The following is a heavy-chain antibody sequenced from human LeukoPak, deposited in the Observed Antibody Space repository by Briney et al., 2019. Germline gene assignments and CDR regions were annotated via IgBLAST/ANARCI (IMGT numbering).Heavy chain of an antibody. D-gene: IGHD6-19*01. CDR1: GFTSSSYW. J-gene: IGHJ4*02. CDR3: AAGSCWSIEY. V-gene: IGHV3-7*03. Sequence: PGGSLRLSCAASGFTSSSYWMSWVRQAPGKGLEWVANIKHDGSERNYMESVKGRFTISRDNANNSLHLEMNNLRAEDTAVYYCAAGSCWSIEYWGQGTLVTVSS. CDR2: IKHDGSER.